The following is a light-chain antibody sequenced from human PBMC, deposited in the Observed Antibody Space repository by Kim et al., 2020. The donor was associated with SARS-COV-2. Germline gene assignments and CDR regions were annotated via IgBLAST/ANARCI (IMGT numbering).Light chain of an antibody. Sequence: GPSITISCTGSSSDIGVSNYVSWYPQHPGKAPKLIIFDVRRRPSGVSNHFSGSKSSNTASLTISGLQAEDEADYFCTSFTTSNTYVFGTGTKVTVL. CDR2: DVR. CDR1: SSDIGVSNY. V-gene: IGLV2-14*03. J-gene: IGLJ1*01. CDR3: TSFTTSNTYV.